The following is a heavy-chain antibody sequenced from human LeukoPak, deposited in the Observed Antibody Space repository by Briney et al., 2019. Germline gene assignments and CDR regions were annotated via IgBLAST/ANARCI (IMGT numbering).Heavy chain of an antibody. Sequence: PSETLSLTCAVYGGSFSGYSWSWIRQPPGKGLEWIGEINHSGSTNYNPSLKSRVTISVDTSKNQFSLKLSSVTAPDTAVYYCARAGGVIAAAGIFDYWGQGTLVTVSS. V-gene: IGHV4-34*01. CDR2: INHSGST. J-gene: IGHJ4*02. CDR1: GGSFSGYS. CDR3: ARAGGVIAAAGIFDY. D-gene: IGHD6-13*01.